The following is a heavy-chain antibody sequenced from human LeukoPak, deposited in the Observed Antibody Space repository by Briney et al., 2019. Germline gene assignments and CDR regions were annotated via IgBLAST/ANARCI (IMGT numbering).Heavy chain of an antibody. CDR3: AELGITMIGGV. CDR1: GFTFSSYW. CDR2: IKQDGSEK. J-gene: IGHJ6*04. V-gene: IGHV3-7*01. Sequence: GGSLTLSCAASGFTFSSYWMSWVRQAPGNGLEWVANIKQDGSEKYYVDSVKGRFTISRDNAKNSLYLQMNSLRAEDTAVYYCAELGITMIGGVWGKGTTVTISS. D-gene: IGHD3-10*02.